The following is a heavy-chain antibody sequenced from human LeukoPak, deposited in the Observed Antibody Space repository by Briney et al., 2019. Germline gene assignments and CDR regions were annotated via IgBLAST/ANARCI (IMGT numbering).Heavy chain of an antibody. CDR1: GGSISSYY. Sequence: PSETLSLTCTVSGGSISSYYWSRIRQPAGKGLEWIGRIYTSGSTNYNPSLKSRVTMSVDTSKNQFSLKLSSVTAADTAVYYCARAHSSGYSMSGWFDPWGQGTLVTVSS. CDR3: ARAHSSGYSMSGWFDP. J-gene: IGHJ5*02. V-gene: IGHV4-4*07. CDR2: IYTSGST. D-gene: IGHD3-22*01.